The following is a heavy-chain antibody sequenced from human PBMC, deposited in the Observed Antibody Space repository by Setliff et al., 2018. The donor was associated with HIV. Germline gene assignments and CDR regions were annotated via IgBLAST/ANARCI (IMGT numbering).Heavy chain of an antibody. D-gene: IGHD2-15*01. V-gene: IGHV3-33*01. Sequence: GGSLRLSCAASGFTFSNYGMHWVRQAPGKGLEWVAVIWYDGSYKYYVDSVKGRFTISRDNSKNTLYLQMNSLRAEDTAVYYCARVVGVAPYYYMDVWGKGTTVTVSS. J-gene: IGHJ6*03. CDR2: IWYDGSYK. CDR1: GFTFSNYG. CDR3: ARVVGVAPYYYMDV.